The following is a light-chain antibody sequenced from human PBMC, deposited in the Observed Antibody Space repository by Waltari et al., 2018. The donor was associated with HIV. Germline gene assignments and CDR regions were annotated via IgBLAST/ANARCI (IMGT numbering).Light chain of an antibody. CDR1: SRDVGGYKD. CDR3: NSYISTTTVM. V-gene: IGLV2-14*01. CDR2: EVS. J-gene: IGLJ3*02. Sequence: QSALTQPASVSGSPGQSITISCTGTSRDVGGYKDVSWYQQHPGKAPKLLIYEVSHRPSGVSTRFSGSKSGNTASLTISGLQAEDEADYYCNSYISTTTVMFGGGTKLTVL.